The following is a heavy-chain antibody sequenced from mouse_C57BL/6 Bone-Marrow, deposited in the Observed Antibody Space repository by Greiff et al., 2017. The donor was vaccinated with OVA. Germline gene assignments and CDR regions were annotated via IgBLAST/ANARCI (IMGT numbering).Heavy chain of an antibody. Sequence: VHLVESGAELVRPGASVTLSCKASGYTFTDYEMHWVKQTPVHGLEWIGAIDPETGGTAYNQKFKGKAILTADKSSSTAYMELRSLTSEDSAVYYCTRRETGPFFAYWGQGTLVTVSA. CDR3: TRRETGPFFAY. D-gene: IGHD4-1*01. J-gene: IGHJ3*01. CDR1: GYTFTDYE. V-gene: IGHV1-15*01. CDR2: IDPETGGT.